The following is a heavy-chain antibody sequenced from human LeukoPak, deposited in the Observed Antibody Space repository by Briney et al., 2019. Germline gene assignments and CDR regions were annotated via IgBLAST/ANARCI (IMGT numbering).Heavy chain of an antibody. J-gene: IGHJ4*02. Sequence: SQTLSLTCAISGDSVSSNSAAWNWIRQSPSRGLEWLGRTYYRSKWYNDYAVSVKSRITINPDTSKNQFSLQLNSVTPEDTAVYYCARGRGNVLLWFGESWDYFDYWGQGTLVTVSS. CDR3: ARGRGNVLLWFGESWDYFDY. CDR1: GDSVSSNSAA. CDR2: TYYRSKWYN. V-gene: IGHV6-1*01. D-gene: IGHD3-10*01.